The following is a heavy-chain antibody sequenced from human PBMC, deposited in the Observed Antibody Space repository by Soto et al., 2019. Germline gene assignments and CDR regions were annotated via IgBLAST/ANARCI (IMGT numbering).Heavy chain of an antibody. CDR2: IIPIFGTA. Sequence: SVKVSCKASGGTFSSYAISWVRQAPGQGLEWMGGIIPIFGTANYAQKFQGRVTITADESTSTAYMELSSLRSEDKAVYYCARDTYYYDSSGYYPHAFDIWGQGTMVTVSS. J-gene: IGHJ3*02. D-gene: IGHD3-22*01. CDR3: ARDTYYYDSSGYYPHAFDI. CDR1: GGTFSSYA. V-gene: IGHV1-69*13.